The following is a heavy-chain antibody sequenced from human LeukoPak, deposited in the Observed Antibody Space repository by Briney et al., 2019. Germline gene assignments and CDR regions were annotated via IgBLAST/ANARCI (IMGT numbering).Heavy chain of an antibody. CDR2: INYSGMT. CDR1: GDSFDGFY. CDR3: AIRLATSRLATATTWFDP. Sequence: SETLSLTCAVYGDSFDGFYWDWIRQPPGKGLEWIGEINYSGMTNYNPALMTRVAISADSSKRQFSLDLTSVTAADTAVYYCAIRLATSRLATATTWFDPWGQGTLVSVSS. J-gene: IGHJ5*02. D-gene: IGHD2-2*01. V-gene: IGHV4-34*01.